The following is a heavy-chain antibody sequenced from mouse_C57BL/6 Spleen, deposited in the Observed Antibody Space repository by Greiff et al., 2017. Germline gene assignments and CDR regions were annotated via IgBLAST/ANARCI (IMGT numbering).Heavy chain of an antibody. CDR1: GFTFSNYW. J-gene: IGHJ4*01. CDR2: IRLKSDNYAT. Sequence: EVKLVESGGGLVQPGGSMKLSCVASGFTFSNYWMNWVRQSPEKGLEWVAQIRLKSDNYATHYAESVKGRFTISRDDSKSSVYLQMNNLRAEDTGIYYCTGYYYGRSYAMDYWGQGTSVTVSS. D-gene: IGHD1-1*01. CDR3: TGYYYGRSYAMDY. V-gene: IGHV6-3*01.